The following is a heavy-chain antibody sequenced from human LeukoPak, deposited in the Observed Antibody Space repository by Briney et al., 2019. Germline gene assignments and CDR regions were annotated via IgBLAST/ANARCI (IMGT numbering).Heavy chain of an antibody. D-gene: IGHD1-7*01. Sequence: GASVKVSCKASGGTFSSYAISWVRQAPGQGLEWMGGIIPIFGTANYAQKLQGRVTMTTDTSTSTAYMELRSLRSDDTAVYYCARGLELDYWGQGTLVTVSS. J-gene: IGHJ4*02. CDR2: IIPIFGTA. V-gene: IGHV1-69*05. CDR1: GGTFSSYA. CDR3: ARGLELDY.